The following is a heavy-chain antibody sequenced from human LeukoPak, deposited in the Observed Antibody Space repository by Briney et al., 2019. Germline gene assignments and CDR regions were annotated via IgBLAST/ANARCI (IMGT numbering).Heavy chain of an antibody. J-gene: IGHJ6*03. CDR3: ARAEKPNWGNYYYYCMDV. Sequence: ADSVKGRFTISRHNSKNMLYLQMNSLRPEDTAVYYCARAEKPNWGNYYYYCMDVWGKGTTVTVTS. V-gene: IGHV3-53*04. D-gene: IGHD7-27*01.